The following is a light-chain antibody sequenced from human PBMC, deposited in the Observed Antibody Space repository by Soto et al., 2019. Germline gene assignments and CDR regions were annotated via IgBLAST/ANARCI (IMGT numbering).Light chain of an antibody. CDR3: QQYDNSLWT. Sequence: DIQMTQSPSSLSASVGDGVTVTCRASQGISNDLAWYQHKPGKIPELLIYAASTLQSGVPSRFSGSGSGTDFTLSISRLEPEDFAVYYCQQYDNSLWTFGQGTKVDIK. J-gene: IGKJ1*01. CDR2: AAS. CDR1: QGISND. V-gene: IGKV1-27*01.